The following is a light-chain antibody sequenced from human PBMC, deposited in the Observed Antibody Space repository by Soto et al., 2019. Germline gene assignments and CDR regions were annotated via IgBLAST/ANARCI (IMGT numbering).Light chain of an antibody. CDR2: DAS. CDR1: QSVSSY. Sequence: EIVLTQSPATLSLSPGERATLSCRASQSVSSYLAWYQQKPGQAPRLLIYDASNRATGIPARFSGSGSGTDFTLTISSLEPEDFAVYYCQQYDASPPWTFGQGTRWIS. CDR3: QQYDASPPWT. V-gene: IGKV3-11*01. J-gene: IGKJ1*01.